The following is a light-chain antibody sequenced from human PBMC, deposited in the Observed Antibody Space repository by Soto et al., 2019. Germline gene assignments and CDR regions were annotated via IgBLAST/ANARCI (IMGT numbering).Light chain of an antibody. J-gene: IGLJ1*01. V-gene: IGLV3-21*04. Sequence: SYELTQPPSVSVAPETTATITCGGTNLGDKRVHWYRQKPGQAPVLLISYDSDRPSGIPERFSGSNSGNTATLTISRVEVGDEADYYCQVWDIMTDNYVFGGGTKLTVL. CDR3: QVWDIMTDNYV. CDR2: YDS. CDR1: NLGDKR.